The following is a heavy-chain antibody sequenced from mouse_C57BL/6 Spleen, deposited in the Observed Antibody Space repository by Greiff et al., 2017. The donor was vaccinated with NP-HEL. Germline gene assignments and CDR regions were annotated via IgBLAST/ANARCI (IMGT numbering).Heavy chain of an antibody. CDR1: GYTFTSYW. CDR2: IDPSDSET. D-gene: IGHD2-5*01. V-gene: IGHV1-52*01. J-gene: IGHJ2*01. CDR3: ARGDYYSNYVVY. Sequence: VKLQQPGAELVRPGSSVKLSCKASGYTFTSYWMHWVKQRPIQGLEWIGNIDPSDSETHYNQKFKDKATLTVDKSSSTAYMQLSSLTSEDSAVYYCARGDYYSNYVVYWGQGTTLTVSS.